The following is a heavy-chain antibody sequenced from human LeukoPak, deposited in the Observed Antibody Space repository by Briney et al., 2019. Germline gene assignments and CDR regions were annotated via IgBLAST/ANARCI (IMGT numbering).Heavy chain of an antibody. CDR3: ARGGLTGTTIPYFDY. CDR1: GLTFSSYW. CDR2: INSDGSST. V-gene: IGHV3-74*01. Sequence: GGSLRLSCAASGLTFSSYWMHWVRQAPGKGLVWVSRINSDGSSTSYADAVKGRFTISRDNAKNTLYLQMNSLRAEDTAVYYCARGGLTGTTIPYFDYWGRGTLVSVSS. D-gene: IGHD1-7*01. J-gene: IGHJ4*02.